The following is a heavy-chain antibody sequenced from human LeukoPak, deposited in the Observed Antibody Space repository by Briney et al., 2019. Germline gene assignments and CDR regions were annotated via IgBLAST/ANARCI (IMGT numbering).Heavy chain of an antibody. V-gene: IGHV3-64D*06. CDR1: GFTFASYA. J-gene: IGHJ4*02. CDR2: ISSNGGST. Sequence: GGSLRLSCSASGFTFASYAKHWVRQAPGNRLEYVSAISSNGGSTYYTASVKGRFTISTDNSKNTLYLQMSSLTTEDTTVYYCAKDFGRMPWLLYYFDYWGQGPLATVS. CDR3: AKDFGRMPWLLYYFDY. D-gene: IGHD3-3*01.